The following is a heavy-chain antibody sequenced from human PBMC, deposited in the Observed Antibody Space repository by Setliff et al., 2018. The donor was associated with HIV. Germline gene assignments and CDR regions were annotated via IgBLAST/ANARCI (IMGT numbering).Heavy chain of an antibody. J-gene: IGHJ6*03. Sequence: SETLSLTCGVSSYSISGGYYWGWIRQPPGKGLEWIGSIYHSGSAYYNPSLKSRVTISVDKSKNQFSLKLSSVTAADTAVYYCARVKGLWSDHIGTYDYHYYTDVWGKGTTVTVSS. CDR3: ARVKGLWSDHIGTYDYHYYTDV. V-gene: IGHV4-38-2*01. CDR2: IYHSGSA. D-gene: IGHD3-3*01. CDR1: SYSISGGYY.